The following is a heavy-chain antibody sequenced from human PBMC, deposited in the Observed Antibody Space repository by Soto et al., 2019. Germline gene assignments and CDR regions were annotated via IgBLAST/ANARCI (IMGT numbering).Heavy chain of an antibody. J-gene: IGHJ6*03. CDR3: ARDSRNYYYYMDV. CDR1: GFTFSSYN. CDR2: ISLSSSTI. V-gene: IGHV3-48*01. Sequence: EVQLVESGGGLVQPGGSLRLSCAASGFTFSSYNMNWVRQAPGEGLEWISDISLSSSTIFYADSVKGRFTISRDNAKNSLYLQMNSLRAEDTAVYYCARDSRNYYYYMDVWGKGTTVTVSS.